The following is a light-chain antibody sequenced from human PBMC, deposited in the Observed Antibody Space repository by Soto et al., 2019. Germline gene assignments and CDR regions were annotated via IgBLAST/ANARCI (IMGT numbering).Light chain of an antibody. V-gene: IGKV1-5*01. CDR3: QHYNSYSEA. CDR2: DAS. CDR1: QSIRGW. Sequence: DIQMTQSPSPMYAPVGDRVTISCRASQSIRGWLAWYQQKPGKAPKLLIYDASTLESGVPSRFSGSGSGTEFTLTINNLQPDDLATYYCQHYNSYSEAFGQGTRWIS. J-gene: IGKJ1*01.